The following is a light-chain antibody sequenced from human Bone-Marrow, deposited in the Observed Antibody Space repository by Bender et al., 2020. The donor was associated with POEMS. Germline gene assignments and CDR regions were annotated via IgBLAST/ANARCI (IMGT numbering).Light chain of an antibody. Sequence: QSALTQPPSASGSPGQSVTISCTGTSSDVGGYNHVSWYQQHPGKAPKHLIYEVSKRPSGVPDRFSGSKSGDTASLTVSGLQPEDEADYYCCSYGGINNLVFGGGTRLTVL. CDR1: SSDVGGYNH. CDR3: CSYGGINNLV. J-gene: IGLJ2*01. V-gene: IGLV2-8*01. CDR2: EVS.